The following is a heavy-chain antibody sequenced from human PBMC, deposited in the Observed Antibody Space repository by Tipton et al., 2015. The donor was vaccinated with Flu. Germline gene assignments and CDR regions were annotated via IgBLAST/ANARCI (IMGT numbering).Heavy chain of an antibody. CDR3: ARETDAFDV. V-gene: IGHV3-11*04. CDR2: ISSSDSSV. Sequence: SLRLSCAASGFSFSDCYMSWVRQAPGRGLEWVSSISSSDSSVYYADSVKGRFTISRDNARNSLYLQMNSLRAEDTAVYYCARETDAFDVWGQGTMVTVSS. J-gene: IGHJ3*01. CDR1: GFSFSDCY.